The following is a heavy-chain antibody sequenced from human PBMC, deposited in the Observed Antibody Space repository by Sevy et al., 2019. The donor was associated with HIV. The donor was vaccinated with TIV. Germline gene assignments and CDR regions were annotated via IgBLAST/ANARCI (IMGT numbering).Heavy chain of an antibody. D-gene: IGHD3-16*01. CDR3: VREDINAPRTRLSFDI. CDR2: INPNSGFT. CDR1: GYIFSDYN. V-gene: IGHV1-2*06. J-gene: IGHJ3*02. Sequence: ASVKVSCKTTGYIFSDYNMHWVRQAPGQGLEWMALINPNSGFTIYAHNFRGRVSVTRDTSMSTAYMELSGLTSDDTAVYYCVREDINAPRTRLSFDIWGQGTMVTVSS.